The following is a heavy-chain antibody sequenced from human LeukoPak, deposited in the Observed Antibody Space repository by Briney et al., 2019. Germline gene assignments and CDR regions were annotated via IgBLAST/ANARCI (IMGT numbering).Heavy chain of an antibody. J-gene: IGHJ4*02. Sequence: SETLSLTCTVSGGSLTSFYWSWIRQPAGKGLEWIGRIYSSGITNYNPSLKSRVTMSVVSSNSQFSLKLTSVTAADTAVYCCARDARGAGEPDYWGEGTLVSVSS. D-gene: IGHD1-14*01. CDR1: GGSLTSFY. CDR3: ARDARGAGEPDY. CDR2: IYSSGIT. V-gene: IGHV4-4*07.